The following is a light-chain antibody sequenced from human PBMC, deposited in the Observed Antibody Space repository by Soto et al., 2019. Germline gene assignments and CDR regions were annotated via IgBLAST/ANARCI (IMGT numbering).Light chain of an antibody. CDR2: GAS. CDR3: QQYNNWPQT. Sequence: EIVMTQSPATLSVSPGERATLSCRASQSVSSNLAWYQQKPGQPPRLLIYGASTRATGIPARFSGSGSGTEFTLTISTLQSEDFAVYYCQQYNNWPQTFGQGPKVEIK. J-gene: IGKJ1*01. V-gene: IGKV3-15*01. CDR1: QSVSSN.